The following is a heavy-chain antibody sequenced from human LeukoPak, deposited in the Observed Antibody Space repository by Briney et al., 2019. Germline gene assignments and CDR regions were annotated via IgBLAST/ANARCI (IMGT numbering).Heavy chain of an antibody. CDR1: GYTFTGYY. V-gene: IGHV1-2*04. J-gene: IGHJ5*02. D-gene: IGHD6-13*01. CDR3: ARVAAAAEGQKGGWFDP. CDR2: INPNSGGT. Sequence: GASVKVSCKASGYTFTGYYMHWVRQAPGQGLEWMGWINPNSGGTNYAQKFQGWVTMTRDTSISTAYMELSRLRSDDTAVYYCARVAAAAEGQKGGWFDPWGQGTLVTVSS.